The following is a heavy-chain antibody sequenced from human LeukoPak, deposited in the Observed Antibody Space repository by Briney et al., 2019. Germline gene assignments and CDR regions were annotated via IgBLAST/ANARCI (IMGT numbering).Heavy chain of an antibody. CDR2: INHRGST. J-gene: IGHJ3*02. CDR1: GGSFTYYY. Sequence: SETLSLTCAVYGGSFTYYYWSWIRQSPGRGLEWIGQINHRGSTNYNPSLKSRVTISVDTSKNQFSLKVRAVTAADTAVYYCARGLGFDIWGQGTMVTVSS. V-gene: IGHV4-34*01. CDR3: ARGLGFDI.